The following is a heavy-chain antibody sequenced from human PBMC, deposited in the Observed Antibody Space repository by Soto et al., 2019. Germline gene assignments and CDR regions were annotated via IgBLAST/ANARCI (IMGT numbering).Heavy chain of an antibody. CDR2: IWYDGSNK. D-gene: IGHD3-3*01. V-gene: IGHV3-33*01. Sequence: QAGGSLRLSCAASGFTFSSYGMHWVRQAPGKGLEWVAVIWYDGSNKYYADSVKGRFTISRDNSKNTLYLQMNSLRAEDTAVYYCARDFGRNLIDPWGQGTLVTVSS. CDR3: ARDFGRNLIDP. J-gene: IGHJ5*02. CDR1: GFTFSSYG.